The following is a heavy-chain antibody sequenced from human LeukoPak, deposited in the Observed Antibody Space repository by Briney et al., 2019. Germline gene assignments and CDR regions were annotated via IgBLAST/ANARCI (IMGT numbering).Heavy chain of an antibody. D-gene: IGHD6-13*01. CDR2: ITNSGHTM. CDR3: ARLQQLALDY. V-gene: IGHV3-11*01. CDR1: GFTFSDYF. Sequence: GGSLRLSCAASGFTFSDYFMSWIRQASGKGLEWVSYITNSGHTMYYADSVKGRFTISRDNAKNSLYLQMSSLRAEDTAVYYCARLQQLALDYWGQGTLVTVSS. J-gene: IGHJ4*02.